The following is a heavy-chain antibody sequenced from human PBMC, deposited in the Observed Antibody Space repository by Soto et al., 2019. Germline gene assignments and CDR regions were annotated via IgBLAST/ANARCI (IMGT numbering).Heavy chain of an antibody. J-gene: IGHJ4*02. D-gene: IGHD5-18*01. CDR2: IYYSGST. V-gene: IGHV4-31*01. Sequence: SETLSLTCTVSGGSISSGGYYWSWIRQHPGKGLEWIGYIYYSGSTYYNPSLKSQVTISVDTSKNQFSLKLSSVTAADTAVYYCARVVPGYSYVDYWGQGTLVTVSS. CDR3: ARVVPGYSYVDY. CDR1: GGSISSGGYY.